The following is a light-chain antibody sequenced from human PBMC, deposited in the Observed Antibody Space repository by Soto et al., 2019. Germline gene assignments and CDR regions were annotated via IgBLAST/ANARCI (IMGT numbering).Light chain of an antibody. CDR3: SSYAGSNNFVV. CDR2: EVS. J-gene: IGLJ2*01. Sequence: QSPLTQPPCASGSPGQSVTISCTGTSSDVGAYNYVSWYQQHPGKAPKLMIYEVSKRPSGVPDRFSGSKSGNTASLTVSGLQAEDEADYYCSSYAGSNNFVVFGGGTKLTVL. CDR1: SSDVGAYNY. V-gene: IGLV2-8*01.